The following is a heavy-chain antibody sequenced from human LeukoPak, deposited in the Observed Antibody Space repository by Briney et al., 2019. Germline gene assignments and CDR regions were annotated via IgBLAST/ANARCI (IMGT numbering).Heavy chain of an antibody. Sequence: SETLSLTCTVSGDSINSYYWTWIRQPPGKGLEWIGYIYYSGCTNYNPSLKSRVTISVDTSKNQFSLRPTSVTAADTAVYYCARALRQQLVTGWFDPWGQGTLVTVSS. D-gene: IGHD6-13*01. V-gene: IGHV4-59*01. CDR2: IYYSGCT. CDR3: ARALRQQLVTGWFDP. CDR1: GDSINSYY. J-gene: IGHJ5*02.